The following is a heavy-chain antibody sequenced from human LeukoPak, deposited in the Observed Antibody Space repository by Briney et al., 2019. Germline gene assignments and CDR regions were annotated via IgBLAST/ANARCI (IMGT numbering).Heavy chain of an antibody. Sequence: GGSLRLSCTASGFTLGSHDMHWVRQSPGQGLEWVAAVSSGFHAFFADSVQGRFAVSREDARNSLYLQMNSLRAGDTAVYYCVREARGYHYTYFDYWGQGTLVTVSS. J-gene: IGHJ4*02. CDR2: VSSGFHA. D-gene: IGHD5-18*01. V-gene: IGHV3-13*01. CDR3: VREARGYHYTYFDY. CDR1: GFTLGSHD.